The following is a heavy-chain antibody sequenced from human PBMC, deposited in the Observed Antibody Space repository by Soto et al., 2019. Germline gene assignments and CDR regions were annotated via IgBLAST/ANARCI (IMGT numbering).Heavy chain of an antibody. V-gene: IGHV1-8*01. CDR3: ARWDYGDYARFDY. J-gene: IGHJ4*02. CDR2: MNPNSGNT. CDR1: GYTFTSHD. Sequence: QVQLVQSGAEVKKSGASVKVSCKASGYTFTSHDINWVRQATGQGLEWMVWMNPNSGNTGYAQKFQGRVIMTRNTSISTAYMELSSLRSEDTAVYYCARWDYGDYARFDYWGQGTLVTVSS. D-gene: IGHD4-17*01.